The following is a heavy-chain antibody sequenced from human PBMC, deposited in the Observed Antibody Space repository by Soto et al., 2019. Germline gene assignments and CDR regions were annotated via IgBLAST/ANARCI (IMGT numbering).Heavy chain of an antibody. CDR3: ARTDYYYDISGYAPDAFDI. CDR2: IYYSGST. Sequence: SETLSLTCTVSGGSISSGDYYWSWIRQPPGKGLEWIGYIYYSGSTYYNPSLKSRVTISVDTSKNQFSLKLSSVTAADTAVYYCARTDYYYDISGYAPDAFDIWGRGTMVTVSS. D-gene: IGHD3-22*01. J-gene: IGHJ3*02. CDR1: GGSISSGDYY. V-gene: IGHV4-30-4*02.